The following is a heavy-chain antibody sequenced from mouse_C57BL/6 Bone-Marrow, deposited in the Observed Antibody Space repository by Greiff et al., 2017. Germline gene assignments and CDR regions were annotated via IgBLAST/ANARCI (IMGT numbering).Heavy chain of an antibody. V-gene: IGHV1-22*01. CDR3: ARGSSLYYYAMDY. CDR1: GYTFTDYN. Sequence: VQLQQSGPELVKPGASVKMSCKASGYTFTDYNMHWVKQSHGKSLEWIGYINPNNGGTSYNQKFKGKATLTVNKSSSTAYMELRSLTSEDSAVYDGARGSSLYYYAMDYWGQGTSVTVSS. D-gene: IGHD1-1*01. CDR2: INPNNGGT. J-gene: IGHJ4*01.